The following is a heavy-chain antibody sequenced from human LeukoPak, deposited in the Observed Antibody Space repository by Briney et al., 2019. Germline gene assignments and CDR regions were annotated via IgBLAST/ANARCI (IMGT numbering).Heavy chain of an antibody. D-gene: IGHD2-2*01. Sequence: PSETLSLTCTVSGGSISSSSYYWGWIRQPPGKGLEWIGSIYYSGSTYYNPSLKSRVTISVDTSKNQFSLKLSSVTATDTAVYYCASRDCSSTSCYYYYYYYMDVWGKGTTVTVSS. CDR1: GGSISSSSYY. J-gene: IGHJ6*03. CDR2: IYYSGST. V-gene: IGHV4-39*01. CDR3: ASRDCSSTSCYYYYYYYMDV.